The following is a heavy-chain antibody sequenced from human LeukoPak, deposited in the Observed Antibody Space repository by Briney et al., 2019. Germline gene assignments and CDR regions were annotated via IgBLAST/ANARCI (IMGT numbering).Heavy chain of an antibody. CDR3: VKNGGTLDY. CDR1: GFTFSRND. CDR2: INGGGGNI. J-gene: IGHJ4*02. Sequence: GGSLRLSCAASGFTFSRNDMTWVRQAPGKRLEWLSIINGGGGNIHYADSVEGRFTISRVNSKNMIYLQMNSLRAEDTAVYYCVKNGGTLDYWGQGTLVTVSP. V-gene: IGHV3-23*01. D-gene: IGHD2-8*01.